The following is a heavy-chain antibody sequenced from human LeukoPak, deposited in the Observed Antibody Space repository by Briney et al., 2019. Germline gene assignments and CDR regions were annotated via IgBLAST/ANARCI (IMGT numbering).Heavy chain of an antibody. Sequence: ASVKVSCKASGYTFTSYAMHWVRQAPGQRLEWMGWINAGNGNTKYSQKFQGRVTITRDTSASTAYMELSSLRSEDTAVYYCALVGGTTLAGDYWGQGTLVTVSS. V-gene: IGHV1-3*01. J-gene: IGHJ4*02. CDR3: ALVGGTTLAGDY. CDR1: GYTFTSYA. CDR2: INAGNGNT. D-gene: IGHD1-26*01.